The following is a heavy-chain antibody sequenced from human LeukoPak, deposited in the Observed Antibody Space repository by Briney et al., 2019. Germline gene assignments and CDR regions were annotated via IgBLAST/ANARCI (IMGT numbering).Heavy chain of an antibody. CDR1: GFTFSSYA. V-gene: IGHV3-23*01. CDR3: AKDASESYYRYYFDY. J-gene: IGHJ4*02. D-gene: IGHD1-26*01. Sequence: GGSLRLSCAASGFTFSSYAMSWVRQAPGKGLEWVSAISGSGGSTYYADSVKGRFTISRDNSKNTLYLQMNSLRAEATAVYYCAKDASESYYRYYFDYWGQGTLVTVSS. CDR2: ISGSGGST.